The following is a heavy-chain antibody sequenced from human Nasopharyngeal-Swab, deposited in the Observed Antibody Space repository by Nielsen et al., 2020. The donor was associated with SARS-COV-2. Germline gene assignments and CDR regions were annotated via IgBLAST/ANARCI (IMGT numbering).Heavy chain of an antibody. V-gene: IGHV3-30*03. CDR1: GFTFSSYG. J-gene: IGHJ4*02. D-gene: IGHD4-17*01. Sequence: GESLKISCAASGFTFSSYGMHWVRQAPGKGLEWVAVISYDGSNKYYADSVKGRFTISRDNSKNTLYLQMNSLRAEDTAVYYCARTVTRWNYYFDYWGQGTLVTVSS. CDR2: ISYDGSNK. CDR3: ARTVTRWNYYFDY.